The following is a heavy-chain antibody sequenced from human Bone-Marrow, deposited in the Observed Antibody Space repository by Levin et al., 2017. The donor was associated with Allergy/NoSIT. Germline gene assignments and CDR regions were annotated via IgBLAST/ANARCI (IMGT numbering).Heavy chain of an antibody. CDR1: GFTFSNAW. V-gene: IGHV3-15*07. Sequence: GGSLRLSCAASGFTFSNAWMNWVRQAPGKGLEWVGRIKSKTDGGTTDDAAPVKGRFTISRDDSKNMVYLQMTNLQTEDAAVYYCATAPGFYATSPFDYWGQGTLVTVSS. D-gene: IGHD2/OR15-2a*01. J-gene: IGHJ4*02. CDR2: IKSKTDGGTT. CDR3: ATAPGFYATSPFDY.